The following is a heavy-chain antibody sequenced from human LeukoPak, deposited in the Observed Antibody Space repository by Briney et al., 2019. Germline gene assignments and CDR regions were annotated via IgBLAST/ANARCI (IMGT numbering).Heavy chain of an antibody. Sequence: PSVTLSLTCTVSGGSISSSSYYWGWIRQPPGKGLEWIGSIYYSGSTYYNPSLKSRVTISVDTSKNQFSLKLSSVTAADTAVYYCARELAWFGELLPHNWFDPWGQGTLVTVSS. V-gene: IGHV4-39*01. CDR2: IYYSGST. CDR1: GGSISSSSYY. J-gene: IGHJ5*02. CDR3: ARELAWFGELLPHNWFDP. D-gene: IGHD3-10*01.